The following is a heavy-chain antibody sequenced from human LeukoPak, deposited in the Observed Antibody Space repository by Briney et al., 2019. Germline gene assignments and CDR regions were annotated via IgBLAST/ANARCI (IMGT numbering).Heavy chain of an antibody. V-gene: IGHV4-34*01. Sequence: SETLSLTCVVYGGSFIGYYWSWIRQPPGKGLEWIGEINHSGGANYNPSLKSRVTISADTSKSQFSLKLGSVTAADTAVYYCAKVPLRFLGPFDYWGQGTLVTVSS. D-gene: IGHD3-3*01. CDR1: GGSFIGYY. CDR2: INHSGGA. J-gene: IGHJ4*02. CDR3: AKVPLRFLGPFDY.